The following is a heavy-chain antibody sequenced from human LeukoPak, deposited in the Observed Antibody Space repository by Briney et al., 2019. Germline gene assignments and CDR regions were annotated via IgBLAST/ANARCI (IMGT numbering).Heavy chain of an antibody. J-gene: IGHJ6*02. CDR1: GYTFTGYY. CDR2: INTNTGNP. D-gene: IGHD5-24*01. CDR3: ARSGERWLQLLYYYYGMDV. Sequence: ASVKVSCKASGYTFTGYYMHWVRQAPGQGLEWMGWINTNTGNPTYAQGFTGRFVFSLDTSVSTAYLQISSLKAEDTAVYYCARSGERWLQLLYYYYGMDVWGQGTTVTVSS. V-gene: IGHV7-4-1*02.